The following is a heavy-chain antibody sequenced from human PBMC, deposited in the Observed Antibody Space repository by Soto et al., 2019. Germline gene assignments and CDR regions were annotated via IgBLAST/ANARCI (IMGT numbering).Heavy chain of an antibody. J-gene: IGHJ3*02. V-gene: IGHV4-4*07. D-gene: IGHD1-7*01. Sequence: SETLSLTCTVSGGSISSYYWSWIRQPAGKGLEWIGRIYTSGSTNYNPSLKSRVTMSVDTSKNQFSLKLSSVTAADTAVYYCARVGKMELQGGAFDIWGQGTMVTVSS. CDR2: IYTSGST. CDR1: GGSISSYY. CDR3: ARVGKMELQGGAFDI.